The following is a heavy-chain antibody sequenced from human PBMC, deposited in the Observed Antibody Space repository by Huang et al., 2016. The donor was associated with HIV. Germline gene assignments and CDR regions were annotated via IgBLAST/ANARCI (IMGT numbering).Heavy chain of an antibody. CDR2: INPNTAGT. V-gene: IGHV1-2*02. CDR1: GYTFSDYY. J-gene: IGHJ4*02. CDR3: ARGGLRWPAPFDF. D-gene: IGHD4-17*01. Sequence: ASVRVSCKTTGYTFSDYYVHWVRQAPGQGLQWMGWINPNTAGTNYAQRFQGRLTVTRDRSIATAYMDLTWLTSDDTAVYYWARGGLRWPAPFDFWGQGTLVTVSS.